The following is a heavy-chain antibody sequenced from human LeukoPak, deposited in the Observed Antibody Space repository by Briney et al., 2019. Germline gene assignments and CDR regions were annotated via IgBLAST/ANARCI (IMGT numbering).Heavy chain of an antibody. J-gene: IGHJ6*03. Sequence: GGSLRLSCAASGFTFSSFWMSWVRQAPGKGLEWVANIKQDGSEKYYVDSVMGRFTISRDNAKNSLYLQMSSLRAEDTAVYCCAKGGGFDWLNYYYMDVWGKGTTVIISS. CDR2: IKQDGSEK. D-gene: IGHD3-9*01. CDR3: AKGGGFDWLNYYYMDV. CDR1: GFTFSSFW. V-gene: IGHV3-7*03.